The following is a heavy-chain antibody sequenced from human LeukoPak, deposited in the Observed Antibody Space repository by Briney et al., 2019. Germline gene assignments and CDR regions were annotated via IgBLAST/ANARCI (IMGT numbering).Heavy chain of an antibody. Sequence: ASVKVSCNASGYTFTGYYMHWVRQAPGQGLEWMGWINPNSGGTNYAQKFQGRVTMTRDTSISTAYMELSRLRSDDTAVYYCATSPTTYYYGSGSFDYWGQGTLVTVSS. CDR3: ATSPTTYYYGSGSFDY. CDR1: GYTFTGYY. D-gene: IGHD3-10*01. J-gene: IGHJ4*02. V-gene: IGHV1-2*02. CDR2: INPNSGGT.